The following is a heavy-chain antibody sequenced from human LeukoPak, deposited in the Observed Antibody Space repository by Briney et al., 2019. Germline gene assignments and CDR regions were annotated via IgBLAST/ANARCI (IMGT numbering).Heavy chain of an antibody. V-gene: IGHV1-3*01. J-gene: IGHJ3*02. D-gene: IGHD3-10*01. CDR2: INAGNGNT. CDR1: GYTFTSYA. CDR3: ARTFYGSGETSVPYRGAFDI. Sequence: ASVKVSCKASGYTFTSYAMHWVRQAPGQRLEWMGWINAGNGNTKYSQKFQGRVTITRDTSASTAYMELSSLRSEDTAVHYCARTFYGSGETSVPYRGAFDIWGQGTMVTVSS.